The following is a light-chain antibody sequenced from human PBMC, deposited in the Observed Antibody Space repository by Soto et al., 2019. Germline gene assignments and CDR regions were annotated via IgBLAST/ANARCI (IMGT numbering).Light chain of an antibody. CDR2: GAS. CDR1: QSVSSSY. Sequence: EIVLTQSPGTLSLSPGERATLSCRASQSVSSSYLAWYQQKPGQAPRLLIYGASSRATGIPDRFSGSGSGTDFILTFSRLEPEDFAVYSCQQYGSIITFGQGTRLEIK. J-gene: IGKJ5*01. CDR3: QQYGSIIT. V-gene: IGKV3-20*01.